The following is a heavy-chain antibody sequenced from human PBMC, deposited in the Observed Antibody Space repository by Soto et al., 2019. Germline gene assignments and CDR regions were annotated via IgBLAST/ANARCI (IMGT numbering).Heavy chain of an antibody. D-gene: IGHD6-19*01. CDR3: AGSGWYGASRDY. CDR1: GGSFSGYY. J-gene: IGHJ4*02. V-gene: IGHV4-34*01. CDR2: INHSGST. Sequence: NPSETLSLTCAVYGGSFSGYYWSWIRQPPGKGLEWIGEINHSGSTNYNPSLKSRVTISVDTSKNQFSLKLSSVTAADTAVYYCAGSGWYGASRDYWGQGTLVTVSS.